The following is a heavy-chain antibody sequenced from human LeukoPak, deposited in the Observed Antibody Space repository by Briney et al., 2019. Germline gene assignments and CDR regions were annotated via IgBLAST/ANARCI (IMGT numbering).Heavy chain of an antibody. J-gene: IGHJ4*02. D-gene: IGHD1-26*01. Sequence: SVKVSCKASGGTFSSYAISWVRQAPGQGLEWMGGIIPIFGTANYAQKFQGRVTITADESTSTAYMELSSLRSEDTAIYYCARDRGGSYSIDYWGQGTLVTVSS. CDR1: GGTFSSYA. V-gene: IGHV1-69*13. CDR2: IIPIFGTA. CDR3: ARDRGGSYSIDY.